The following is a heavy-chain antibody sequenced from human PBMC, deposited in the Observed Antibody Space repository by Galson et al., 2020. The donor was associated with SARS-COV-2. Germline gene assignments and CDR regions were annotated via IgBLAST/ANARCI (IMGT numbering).Heavy chain of an antibody. CDR3: AKSLTSGWYHFDH. Sequence: WGSLRLSCSASGLTFGRYAMSWVRQAPGKGLEWVSSISHSGGDTYYADSVKGRFTVSRDNSKNTLFLHLDSLRAEDTAVYYCAKSLTSGWYHFDHWGQGALVTVAS. D-gene: IGHD6-19*01. CDR2: ISHSGGDT. V-gene: IGHV3-23*01. J-gene: IGHJ4*02. CDR1: GLTFGRYA.